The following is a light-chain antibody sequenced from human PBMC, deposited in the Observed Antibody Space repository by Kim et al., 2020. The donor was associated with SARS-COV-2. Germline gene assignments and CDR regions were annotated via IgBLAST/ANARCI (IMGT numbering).Light chain of an antibody. CDR3: STWDDSLNGPV. CDR1: NSNIGRNT. V-gene: IGLV1-44*01. CDR2: DDN. Sequence: QSVLTQPPAASGTPGQRVSISCSGGNSNIGRNTVNWYQQLPGLAPKILIYDDNQRPSGVPDRFSGSKSGTAASLAISGLQSADEADYYCSTWDDSLNGPVFGGGTQLTVL. J-gene: IGLJ3*02.